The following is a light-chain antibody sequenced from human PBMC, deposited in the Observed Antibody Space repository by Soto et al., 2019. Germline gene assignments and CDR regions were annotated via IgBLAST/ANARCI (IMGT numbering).Light chain of an antibody. J-gene: IGKJ3*01. CDR3: QQYYDWST. Sequence: EIVMTQSPATLSVSPGERATLSCRASQRVGRNLAWYQQKPGQAPRLLIYGISTRATGIPARFSGSGSGTDFTLAISSLQSGDFAVYYCQQYYDWSTFGPGTKVEIK. CDR2: GIS. V-gene: IGKV3-15*01. CDR1: QRVGRN.